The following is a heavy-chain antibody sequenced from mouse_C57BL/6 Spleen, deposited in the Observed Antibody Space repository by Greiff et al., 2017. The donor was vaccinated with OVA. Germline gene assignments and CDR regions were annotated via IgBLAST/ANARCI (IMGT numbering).Heavy chain of an antibody. CDR3: AREEDGYYSFAY. J-gene: IGHJ3*01. V-gene: IGHV1-55*01. CDR1: GYTFTSYW. CDR2: IYPGSGST. Sequence: QVQLQQPGAELVKPGASVKMSCKASGYTFTSYWITWVKQRPGQGLEWIGDIYPGSGSTNYNEKFKSKATLTVDTSSSTAYMQLSSLTSEDSAVYYCAREEDGYYSFAYWGQGTLVTVSA. D-gene: IGHD2-3*01.